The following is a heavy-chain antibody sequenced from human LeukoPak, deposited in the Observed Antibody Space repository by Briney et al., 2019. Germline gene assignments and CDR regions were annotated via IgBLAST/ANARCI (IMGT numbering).Heavy chain of an antibody. D-gene: IGHD4-23*01. Sequence: ASVKVSCKVSGHTLSDLTVHWVRQAPGSGPGWMGGFAPEIGERVYAQKFQGRVTLTEDTSTDTAYMDLSSLRSEDTAVYYCATWVGTLRGGYFVYWGHGTLVTVSS. CDR3: ATWVGTLRGGYFVY. J-gene: IGHJ4*01. CDR1: GHTLSDLT. V-gene: IGHV1-24*01. CDR2: FAPEIGER.